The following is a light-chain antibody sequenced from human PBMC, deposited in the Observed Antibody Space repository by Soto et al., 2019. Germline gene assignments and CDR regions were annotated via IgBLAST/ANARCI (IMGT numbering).Light chain of an antibody. Sequence: DIVMTQSPVSLAVSLGERATINCKPSQSVLYSSNNKNYLVWYQQKPGQPPKLLIYWASTRESGVPDRFSGSGSGTDFTLTISSLQAEDVAVYYCQQYYSSPLTFGGGTKVEIK. CDR2: WAS. V-gene: IGKV4-1*01. J-gene: IGKJ4*01. CDR1: QSVLYSSNNKNY. CDR3: QQYYSSPLT.